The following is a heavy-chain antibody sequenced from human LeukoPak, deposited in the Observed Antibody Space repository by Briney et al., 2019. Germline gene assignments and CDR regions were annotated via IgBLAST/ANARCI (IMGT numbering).Heavy chain of an antibody. V-gene: IGHV3-33*08. Sequence: GGSLRLSCAASGFTFSSYGMHWVRQAPGKGLERVAVIWYDGSNKYYADSVKGRFTISRDNSKNTLYLQMNSLRAEDTAVYYCARGYCSGGSCYSGSDYWGQGTLVTVSS. CDR3: ARGYCSGGSCYSGSDY. CDR2: IWYDGSNK. D-gene: IGHD2-15*01. CDR1: GFTFSSYG. J-gene: IGHJ4*02.